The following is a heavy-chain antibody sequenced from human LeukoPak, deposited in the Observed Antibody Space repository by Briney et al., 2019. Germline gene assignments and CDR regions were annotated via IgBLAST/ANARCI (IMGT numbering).Heavy chain of an antibody. J-gene: IGHJ4*02. Sequence: GGSLRLSCAATGFTYSSYAMNWVHQAPGKRLEWVSGISGSGGNTYYADSVKGRFTISRDNSKNMLYLEMNSLRTEDTAVYYCAKGGRGSGSYNYFDKWGQGTLVTVSS. CDR3: AKGGRGSGSYNYFDK. CDR1: GFTYSSYA. D-gene: IGHD3-10*01. V-gene: IGHV3-23*01. CDR2: ISGSGGNT.